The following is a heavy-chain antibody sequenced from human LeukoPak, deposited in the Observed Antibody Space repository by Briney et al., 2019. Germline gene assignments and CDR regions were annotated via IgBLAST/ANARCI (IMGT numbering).Heavy chain of an antibody. D-gene: IGHD2-15*01. V-gene: IGHV1-2*02. CDR1: GYTFTGYY. J-gene: IGHJ4*02. CDR2: INPNSGGT. Sequence: ASVKVSCKASGYTFTGYYMHWVRQAPGQGLEWMGWINPNSGGTNYAQKFQGRVTMTRDTSISTAYMELSRLRSDDTAVYYRATGLSRGMLLKYLPPFDYWGQGTLVTVSS. CDR3: ATGLSRGMLLKYLPPFDY.